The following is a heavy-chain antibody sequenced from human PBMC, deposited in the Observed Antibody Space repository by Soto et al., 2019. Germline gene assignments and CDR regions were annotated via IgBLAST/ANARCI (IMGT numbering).Heavy chain of an antibody. V-gene: IGHV1-69*12. CDR1: GGTFSTYA. Sequence: QVQLVQSGAEVKKPESSVKVSCKAPGGTFSTYAISWVRQAPGQGLEWMGGNIHMFGTATYARRFKDRVTITADESTNTVYMELSSLRSEATAVYFCASGIQLWLRRINNGYSGWGQGSLVTVSS. CDR3: ASGIQLWLRRINNGYSG. CDR2: NIHMFGTA. J-gene: IGHJ4*02. D-gene: IGHD5-18*01.